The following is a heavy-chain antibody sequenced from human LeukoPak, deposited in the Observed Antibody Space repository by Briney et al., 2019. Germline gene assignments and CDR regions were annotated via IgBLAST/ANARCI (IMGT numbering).Heavy chain of an antibody. J-gene: IGHJ5*02. V-gene: IGHV3-21*01. CDR3: ARVRGDSSGYYYFNWFDP. CDR1: GFTFSSDN. CDR2: ISSSGYI. Sequence: GGSLRLSCAASGFTFSSDNMNWVRQAPGKGLEWVSCISSSGYIYCADSVKGRFTISRDNAKKILYLQMNSLRAEDTAVYYCARVRGDSSGYYYFNWFDPWGQGALVTVSS. D-gene: IGHD3-22*01.